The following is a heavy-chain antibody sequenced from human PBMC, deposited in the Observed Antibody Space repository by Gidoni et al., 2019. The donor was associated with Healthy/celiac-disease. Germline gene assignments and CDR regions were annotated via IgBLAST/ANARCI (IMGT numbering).Heavy chain of an antibody. Sequence: QITLKESGPTLVKPTQTLTLTCTFSGFSLTTRGVGVGWIRQPPGKALEWLALIYWDDAKRYSPSLKSRLTLTKNTSKNQVVLTMTNMDPVDTATYYCAHMYYYDSSGYHPNWFAPWGQGTLVTVSS. J-gene: IGHJ5*02. CDR1: GFSLTTRGVG. V-gene: IGHV2-5*02. CDR3: AHMYYYDSSGYHPNWFAP. D-gene: IGHD3-22*01. CDR2: IYWDDAK.